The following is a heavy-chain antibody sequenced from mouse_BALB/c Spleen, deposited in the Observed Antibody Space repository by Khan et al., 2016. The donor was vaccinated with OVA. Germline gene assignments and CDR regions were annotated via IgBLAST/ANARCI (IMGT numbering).Heavy chain of an antibody. Sequence: EVQLQESGPGLVKPSQSLSLTCTVTGYSITSDYAWNWIRQFPGNKLEWMGYISYSGDTAYNPSLKSRISITRDPSKNQFFLQLHSVTTEDTATYYRASMILYYYGSNFEGYYCDYWGQGTTLTVSA. V-gene: IGHV3-2*02. J-gene: IGHJ2*01. CDR1: GYSITSDYA. CDR3: ASMILYYYGSNFEGYYCDY. D-gene: IGHD1-1*01. CDR2: ISYSGDT.